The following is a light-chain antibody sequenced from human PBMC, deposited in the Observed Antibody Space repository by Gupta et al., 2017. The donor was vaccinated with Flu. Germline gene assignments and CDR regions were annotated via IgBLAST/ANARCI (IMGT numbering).Light chain of an antibody. V-gene: IGKV3-11*01. CDR1: QGIQNY. CDR2: DTF. J-gene: IGKJ5*01. Sequence: ATLSLSPGESATLSCRASQGIQNYLAWYQQKPGQAPRLLIYDTFARATGIPARFSGSGYGTDFTLTISSREPDDFAVYYCQQPKNWPLLTFGQGTLMEIK. CDR3: QQPKNWPLLT.